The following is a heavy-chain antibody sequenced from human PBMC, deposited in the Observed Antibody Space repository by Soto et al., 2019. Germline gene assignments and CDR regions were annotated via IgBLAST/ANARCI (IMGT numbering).Heavy chain of an antibody. CDR3: AGGLGKGCGSAGFDY. V-gene: IGHV1-2*01. D-gene: IGHD1-26*01. J-gene: IGHJ4*02. CDR2: INPKSGGT. CDR1: GDTFTANY. Sequence: QVQLLQSGAEVKKPGASVKVSCKASGDTFTANYIHWVRQAPGQGFEWMGWINPKSGGTKYPQKFSGRGTNARDTAPSTIQLTLDKLNSDDPGVIFWAGGLGKGCGSAGFDYWGQGTLVTVSS.